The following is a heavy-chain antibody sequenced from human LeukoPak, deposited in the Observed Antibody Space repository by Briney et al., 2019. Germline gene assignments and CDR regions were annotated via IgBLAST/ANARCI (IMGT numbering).Heavy chain of an antibody. J-gene: IGHJ6*02. CDR3: ARLGGGDDYVWGSHYYYYGTDV. V-gene: IGHV4-59*08. CDR1: GGSISSYY. Sequence: PSETLSLTCTVSGGSISSYYWSWIRQPPGRGLEWIGYIYYSGSTNYNPSLESRVTISVDTSKNQFSLKLSSVTAADTAVYYCARLGGGDDYVWGSHYYYYGTDVWGQGTTVTVSS. D-gene: IGHD3-16*01. CDR2: IYYSGST.